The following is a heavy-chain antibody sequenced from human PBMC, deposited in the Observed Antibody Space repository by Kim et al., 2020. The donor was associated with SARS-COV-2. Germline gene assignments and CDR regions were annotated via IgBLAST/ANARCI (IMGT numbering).Heavy chain of an antibody. CDR3: ARGGRDGYNRGYYFDY. V-gene: IGHV4-34*01. D-gene: IGHD5-12*01. Sequence: PKGRVTISVDTSKNQFSLKLGSVTAADTAVYYCARGGRDGYNRGYYFDYWGQGTLVTVSS. J-gene: IGHJ4*02.